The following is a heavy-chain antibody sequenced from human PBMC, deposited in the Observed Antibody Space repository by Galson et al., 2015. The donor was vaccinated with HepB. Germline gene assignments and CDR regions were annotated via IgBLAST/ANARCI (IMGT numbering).Heavy chain of an antibody. D-gene: IGHD5/OR15-5a*01. J-gene: IGHJ4*02. CDR3: ARDFECLRSFDY. CDR1: GYTFTSYA. Sequence: SVKVSCKASGYTFTSYAIHWVRQAPGQRLEWMGWINAGNGNTKYSQKFQGRVTITRDTSASTAYMELSSLRSEDTAVYYCARDFECLRSFDYWGQGTLVTVSS. V-gene: IGHV1-3*01. CDR2: INAGNGNT.